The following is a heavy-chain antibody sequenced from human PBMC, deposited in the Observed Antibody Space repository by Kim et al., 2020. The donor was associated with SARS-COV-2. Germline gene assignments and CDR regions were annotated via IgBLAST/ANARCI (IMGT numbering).Heavy chain of an antibody. CDR2: INHSGST. V-gene: IGHV4-34*01. D-gene: IGHD3-10*01. CDR3: ARGSVVRYYGSGSYYNYYYYGMDV. CDR1: GGSFSGYY. Sequence: SETLSLTCAVYGGSFSGYYWSWIRQPPGKGLEWIGEINHSGSTNYNPSLKSRVTISVDTSKNQFSLKLSSVTAADTAVYYCARGSVVRYYGSGSYYNYYYYGMDVWGQGTTVTVSS. J-gene: IGHJ6*02.